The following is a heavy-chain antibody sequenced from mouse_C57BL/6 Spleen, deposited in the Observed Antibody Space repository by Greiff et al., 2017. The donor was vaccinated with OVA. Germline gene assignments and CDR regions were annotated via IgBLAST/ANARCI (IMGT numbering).Heavy chain of an antibody. D-gene: IGHD1-1*01. J-gene: IGHJ1*03. CDR2: ISNGGGST. CDR3: ARPPFTTVVATDWYFDV. V-gene: IGHV5-12*01. Sequence: EVKLVESGGGLVQPGGSLKLSCAASGFTFSDYYMYWVRQTPEKRLEWVAYISNGGGSTYYPDTVKGRFTISRDNAKNTLDLQMSRLKSEDTAMYYCARPPFTTVVATDWYFDVWGTGTTVTVSS. CDR1: GFTFSDYY.